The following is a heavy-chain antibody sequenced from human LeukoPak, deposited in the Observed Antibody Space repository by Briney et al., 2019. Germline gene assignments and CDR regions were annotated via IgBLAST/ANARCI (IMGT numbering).Heavy chain of an antibody. CDR1: GITFSSYS. D-gene: IGHD6-19*01. Sequence: GGSLRLSCADSGITFSSYSMNWVRQAPGKGLEWVSTISSSSSYIYYADSVKGRFTITRDNAKNSLYLQMNSLRAEDTAVYYCARGIAVAGSPYFGYWGQGTLVTVSS. CDR3: ARGIAVAGSPYFGY. J-gene: IGHJ4*02. CDR2: ISSSSSYI. V-gene: IGHV3-21*01.